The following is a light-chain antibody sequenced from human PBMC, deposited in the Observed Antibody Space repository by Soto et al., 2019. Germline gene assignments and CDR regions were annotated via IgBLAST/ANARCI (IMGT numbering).Light chain of an antibody. CDR2: GAS. CDR1: QTVSRYY. J-gene: IGKJ4*01. V-gene: IGKV3D-7*01. Sequence: VLTQSPASLSLSPGGRAILSCRASQTVSRYYVAWYQKKHGQPPRLLIYGASTRATGVPDRFSGSGSGADFTLTIRSLQPEDFGVYYCQQALTFDGGTTVE. CDR3: QQALT.